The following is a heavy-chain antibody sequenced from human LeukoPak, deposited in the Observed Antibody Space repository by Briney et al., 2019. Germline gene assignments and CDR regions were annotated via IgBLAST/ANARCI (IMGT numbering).Heavy chain of an antibody. Sequence: GGSLRLSCAASGFTFSGSAMHWVRQASGQGLEWVGRIRSKANSYATAYAASVKGRFTISRDDSKNTAYLQMNSLKTEDTAVYYCSSYGSGSRYGMDVWGQGTTVIVSS. D-gene: IGHD3-10*01. CDR3: SSYGSGSRYGMDV. J-gene: IGHJ6*02. CDR2: IRSKANSYAT. V-gene: IGHV3-73*01. CDR1: GFTFSGSA.